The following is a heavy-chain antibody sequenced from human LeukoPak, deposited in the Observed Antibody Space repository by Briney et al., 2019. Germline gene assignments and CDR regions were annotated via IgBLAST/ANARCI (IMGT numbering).Heavy chain of an antibody. V-gene: IGHV1-18*01. CDR3: ARVRPPNIVDSVMDYKYYHDMDV. Sequence: ASVKVSCKASGYTFSSYGISWVRQAPGQGLEWMGWISPYNGNTEYGQKVQSRVTMTTDRPTTTASMELRSLRSDDTAMYYCARVRPPNIVDSVMDYKYYHDMDVWGQGTTVTVSS. CDR1: GYTFSSYG. J-gene: IGHJ6*02. D-gene: IGHD5-18*01. CDR2: ISPYNGNT.